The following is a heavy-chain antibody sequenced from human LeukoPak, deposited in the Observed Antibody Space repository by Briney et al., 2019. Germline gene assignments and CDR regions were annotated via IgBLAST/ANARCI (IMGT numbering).Heavy chain of an antibody. CDR3: TRVSGPWYVYYGMDV. J-gene: IGHJ6*02. V-gene: IGHV3-30*04. D-gene: IGHD6-13*01. Sequence: GGSLRLSCAASGFTFNTYALRWVRQAPGKGLEWVAVISYDGSNEYYADSVKGRFTISRDNSKNTLYLQMNSLRAEDAAVYYCTRVSGPWYVYYGMDVWGQGTTVTVSS. CDR2: ISYDGSNE. CDR1: GFTFNTYA.